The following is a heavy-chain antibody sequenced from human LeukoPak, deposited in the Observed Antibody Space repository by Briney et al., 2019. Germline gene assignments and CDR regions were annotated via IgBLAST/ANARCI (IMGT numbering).Heavy chain of an antibody. D-gene: IGHD7-27*01. Sequence: GGSLRLSCAASGFTFSSYAMSWVRQAPGKGLEWVSFISGSGGSTYYADSVKGRFTISRDNSKNTLYLQMNSLRAEDTAVYYCAKAPGDPVGYYYYYMDVWGKGTTVTVSS. CDR1: GFTFSSYA. CDR2: ISGSGGST. V-gene: IGHV3-23*01. CDR3: AKAPGDPVGYYYYYMDV. J-gene: IGHJ6*03.